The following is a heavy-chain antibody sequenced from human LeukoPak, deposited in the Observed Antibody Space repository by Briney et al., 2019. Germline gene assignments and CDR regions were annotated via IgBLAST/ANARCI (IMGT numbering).Heavy chain of an antibody. J-gene: IGHJ4*02. V-gene: IGHV1-69*13. Sequence: ASVKVSCKASGGTFSSYAINWVRQAPGQGLEWMGGIIPIFGTANYAQKFQGRVTITADESTSTAYMELSSPRSEDTAVYYCARGGSVLRFLESWGQGTLVTVSS. CDR2: IIPIFGTA. CDR3: ARGGSVLRFLES. CDR1: GGTFSSYA. D-gene: IGHD3-3*01.